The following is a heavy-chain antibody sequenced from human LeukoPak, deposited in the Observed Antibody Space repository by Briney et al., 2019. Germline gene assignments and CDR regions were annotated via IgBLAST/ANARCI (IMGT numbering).Heavy chain of an antibody. Sequence: GGSLRLSCAGSGFTFSDYYMNRIRQAPGKGLEWVSYISSSGSFIYYVDSVKGRFTISRDNANNLLYLQMDSLRAEDTAVYYCAGCSSSSCYAGPDLYYYYYMDVWGEGTTVTVSS. CDR3: AGCSSSSCYAGPDLYYYYYMDV. CDR2: ISSSGSFI. J-gene: IGHJ6*03. CDR1: GFTFSDYY. D-gene: IGHD2-2*01. V-gene: IGHV3-11*01.